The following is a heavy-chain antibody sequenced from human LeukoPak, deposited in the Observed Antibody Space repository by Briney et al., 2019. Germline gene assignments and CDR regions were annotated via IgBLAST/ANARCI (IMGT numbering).Heavy chain of an antibody. CDR3: ARSLSRGYSGFRVSPFDY. CDR1: GYSISSGHY. Sequence: SETLSLTCAVSGYSISSGHYWGWSRQPPGKGLEGIGSRFHSGSTYYNPSLKSRVTISVDKSKNPFSLKLSSVTAADTAVYYCARSLSRGYSGFRVSPFDYWGQGTLVTVSS. V-gene: IGHV4-38-2*01. D-gene: IGHD5-12*01. CDR2: RFHSGST. J-gene: IGHJ4*02.